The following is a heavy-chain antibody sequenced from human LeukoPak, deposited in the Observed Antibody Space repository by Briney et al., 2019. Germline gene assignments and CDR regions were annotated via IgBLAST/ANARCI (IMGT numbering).Heavy chain of an antibody. Sequence: ASVKVSCKASGYTFTGYYMHWVRQAPGQGLEWMGRIIPIFGIANYAQKFQGRVTITADKSTSTAYMELSSLRSEDTAVYYCARGYSYGYRRVYYYGMDVWGQGTTVTVSS. V-gene: IGHV1-69*04. J-gene: IGHJ6*02. CDR1: GYTFTGYY. CDR2: IIPIFGIA. CDR3: ARGYSYGYRRVYYYGMDV. D-gene: IGHD5-18*01.